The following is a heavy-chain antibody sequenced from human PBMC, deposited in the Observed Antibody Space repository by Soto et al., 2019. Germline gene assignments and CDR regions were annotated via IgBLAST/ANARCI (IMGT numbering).Heavy chain of an antibody. D-gene: IGHD6-13*01. J-gene: IGHJ5*02. CDR1: GGTFSSYT. V-gene: IGHV1-69*02. CDR2: IVPILGIA. Sequence: QVQLVQSGAEVKKPGSSVNVSCKASGGTFSSYTISWVRQAPGQGLEGMGRIVPILGIANYSQKFQGRVTITADKSTSTAYMELSSLGSEDTAVYYCARGGGIAVAGTVGTDHNSFDPWGQGTLVTVSS. CDR3: ARGGGIAVAGTVGTDHNSFDP.